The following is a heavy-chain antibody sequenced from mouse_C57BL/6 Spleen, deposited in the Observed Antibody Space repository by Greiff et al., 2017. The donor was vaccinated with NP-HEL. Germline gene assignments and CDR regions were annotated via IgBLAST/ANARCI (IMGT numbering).Heavy chain of an antibody. CDR2: IYPRGGST. D-gene: IGHD1-1*01. Sequence: VQLQQSGPELVKPGASVKLSCKASGYTFTSYDINWVQQRPGQGLEWIGWIYPRGGSTKYNEKLKGKATLTVDTSSSTAYMELHSLTSEDSAVYFCARGTTVVGDYFDYWGQGTTLTVSS. J-gene: IGHJ2*01. CDR3: ARGTTVVGDYFDY. V-gene: IGHV1-85*01. CDR1: GYTFTSYD.